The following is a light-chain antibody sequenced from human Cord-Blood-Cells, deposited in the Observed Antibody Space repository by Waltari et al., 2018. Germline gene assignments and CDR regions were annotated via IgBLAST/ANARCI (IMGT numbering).Light chain of an antibody. CDR2: QES. J-gene: IGLJ2*01. V-gene: IGLV3-1*01. Sequence: SYELTQPPSVSVSPGQTASITCSGDKLGDKYACWYQQTPGQSPVLVIYQESKRPSGIPGRFSGSNSGNTATLTISGTQAMDEADYYCQAWDSSTVVVGGGTKLTVL. CDR1: KLGDKY. CDR3: QAWDSSTVV.